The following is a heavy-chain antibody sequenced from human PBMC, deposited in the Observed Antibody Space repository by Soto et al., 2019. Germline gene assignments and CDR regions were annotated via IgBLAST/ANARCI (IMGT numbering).Heavy chain of an antibody. J-gene: IGHJ6*02. Sequence: SVKVSCKASGFTFTSSAVQWVRQARGQRLEWIGWIVVGSGNTNYAQKFQERVTITRDMSTSTAYMELSSLRSEDTAVYYCAAEGIPIAAAGIPYGLDVWGQGTTVTVSS. V-gene: IGHV1-58*01. CDR3: AAEGIPIAAAGIPYGLDV. CDR1: GFTFTSSA. D-gene: IGHD6-13*01. CDR2: IVVGSGNT.